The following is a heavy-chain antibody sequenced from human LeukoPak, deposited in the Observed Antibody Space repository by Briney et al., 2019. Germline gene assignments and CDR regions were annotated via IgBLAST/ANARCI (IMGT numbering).Heavy chain of an antibody. CDR3: ARDRASYCSSTSCLTDAFDI. CDR2: IYHSGTT. V-gene: IGHV4-30-2*01. D-gene: IGHD2-2*01. J-gene: IGHJ3*02. CDR1: GFTFSSYA. Sequence: LSCAASGFTFSSYAMSWIRQPPGKGLEWIGYIYHSGTTYYSPSLKSRVTMSVDTSKNQFSLKLSSVTAADTAVYYCARDRASYCSSTSCLTDAFDIWGQGTMVTVSS.